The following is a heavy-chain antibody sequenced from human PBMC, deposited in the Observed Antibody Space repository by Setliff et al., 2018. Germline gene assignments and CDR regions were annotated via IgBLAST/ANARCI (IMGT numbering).Heavy chain of an antibody. J-gene: IGHJ3*01. CDR3: ARVANPGSNSCYRPLDV. V-gene: IGHV3-7*03. D-gene: IGHD3-16*02. Sequence: GGSLRLSCAASGFTFSDYYMSWIRQAPGKGLEWVANIKQDGSAKYYVDSVKGRFTISRNNAKNSLYLQMNSLRPEDTAVYYCARVANPGSNSCYRPLDVWGQGTMVTVSS. CDR1: GFTFSDYY. CDR2: IKQDGSAK.